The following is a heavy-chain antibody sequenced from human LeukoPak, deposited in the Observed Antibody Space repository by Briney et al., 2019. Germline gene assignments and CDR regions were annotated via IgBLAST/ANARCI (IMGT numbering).Heavy chain of an antibody. Sequence: ASVKVSCKASGYTFTGYYMHWVRQAPGQGLEWMGWINPNSGGTNYVQKFQGRVTMTRDTSISTAYMELSRLRSDDTAVYYCARAYYYDSSGYEYWGQGTLVTVSS. CDR2: INPNSGGT. J-gene: IGHJ4*02. CDR1: GYTFTGYY. V-gene: IGHV1-2*02. D-gene: IGHD3-22*01. CDR3: ARAYYYDSSGYEY.